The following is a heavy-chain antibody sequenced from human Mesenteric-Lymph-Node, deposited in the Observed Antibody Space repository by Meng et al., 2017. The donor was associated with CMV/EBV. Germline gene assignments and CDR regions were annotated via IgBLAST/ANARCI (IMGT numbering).Heavy chain of an antibody. CDR3: ARDDGHSATNAFDV. CDR1: GYTFTDYD. J-gene: IGHJ3*01. V-gene: IGHV1-2*02. D-gene: IGHD1-26*01. CDR2: VNSDTGAT. Sequence: ASVKVSCKASGYTFTDYDIHWVREAPGQGLEWMGYVNSDTGATYYQQNFQGRVTMARDTSITTAYMELSGLTSDDTTIYYCARDDGHSATNAFDVWGQGTLVTVAS.